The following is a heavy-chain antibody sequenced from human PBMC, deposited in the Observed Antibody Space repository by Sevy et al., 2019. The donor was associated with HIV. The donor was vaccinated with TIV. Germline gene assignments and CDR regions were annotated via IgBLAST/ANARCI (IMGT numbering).Heavy chain of an antibody. CDR3: AGPTLTYSSGWSYYDY. CDR2: IRYSGST. D-gene: IGHD6-19*01. CDR1: GASISSSGYY. J-gene: IGHJ4*02. Sequence: SETLSLTCSVSGASISSSGYYWGWIRQPPGTGLEWIASIRYSGSTFYNPSLRSRVTISADTSKNQFSLKLNSVTAADTARYYCAGPTLTYSSGWSYYDYWGQGTVVTVSS. V-gene: IGHV4-39*01.